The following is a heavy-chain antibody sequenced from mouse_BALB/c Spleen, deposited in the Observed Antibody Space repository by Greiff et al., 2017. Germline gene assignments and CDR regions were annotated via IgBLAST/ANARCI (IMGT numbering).Heavy chain of an antibody. V-gene: IGHV5-15*02. D-gene: IGHD4-1*01. CDR3: ARNWGFDY. J-gene: IGHJ2*01. CDR1: GFTFSDYG. CDR2: ISNLAYSI. Sequence: EVKLMESGGGLVQPGGSRKLSCAASGFTFSDYGMAWVRQAPGKGPEWVAFISNLAYSIYYADTVTGRFTISRENAKNTLYLEMSSLRSEDTAMYYCARNWGFDYWGQGTTLTVSS.